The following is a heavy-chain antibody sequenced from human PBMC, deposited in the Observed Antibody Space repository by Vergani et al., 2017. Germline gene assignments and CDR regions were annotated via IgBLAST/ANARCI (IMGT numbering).Heavy chain of an antibody. Sequence: QVQLVESGGGVVQPGRSLRLSCAASGFTFSSYGMHWVRQAPGKGLEWVAVIWYDGSNKYYADSVKGRFTISRDNSKNTLYLQMNSLRAEDTAVYYCARERRGVVTLDYWGQGTLVTVSS. D-gene: IGHD3-3*01. CDR3: ARERRGVVTLDY. CDR1: GFTFSSYG. CDR2: IWYDGSNK. V-gene: IGHV3-33*01. J-gene: IGHJ4*02.